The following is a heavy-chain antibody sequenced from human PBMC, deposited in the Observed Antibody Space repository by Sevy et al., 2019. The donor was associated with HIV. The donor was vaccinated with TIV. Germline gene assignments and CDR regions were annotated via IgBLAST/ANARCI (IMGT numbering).Heavy chain of an antibody. Sequence: GGSLRLSCAASGFTFSIYAMSWVRQAPGKGLEWVSGLSGSGGSTYYADSVKGRFTISRDNSKNTLYLQMNSLRAEDTAVYYCAKDQGDDVWGTFRDYWGQGTLVTVSS. CDR2: LSGSGGST. CDR1: GFTFSIYA. CDR3: AKDQGDDVWGTFRDY. V-gene: IGHV3-23*01. J-gene: IGHJ4*02. D-gene: IGHD3-16*02.